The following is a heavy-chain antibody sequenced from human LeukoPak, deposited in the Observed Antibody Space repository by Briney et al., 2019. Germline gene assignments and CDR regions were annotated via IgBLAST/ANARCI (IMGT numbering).Heavy chain of an antibody. J-gene: IGHJ4*02. D-gene: IGHD3-10*01. V-gene: IGHV4-59*04. CDR1: GFTFSSYSLN. CDR3: ARIAYYGSGSYYGYYFDY. Sequence: PGRSLRLSCAASGFTFSSYSLNWVRQPPGKGLEWIGTVFYSGSTYYNPSLKSRVTISVDTSKNQFSLKLSSVTAADTAVYYCARIAYYGSGSYYGYYFDYWGQGTLVTVSS. CDR2: VFYSGST.